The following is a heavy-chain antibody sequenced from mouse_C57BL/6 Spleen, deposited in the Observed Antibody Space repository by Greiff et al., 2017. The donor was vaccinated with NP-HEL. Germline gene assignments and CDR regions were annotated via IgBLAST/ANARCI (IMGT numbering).Heavy chain of an antibody. CDR2: INPNYGTT. D-gene: IGHD3-2*02. V-gene: IGHV1-39*01. CDR1: GYSFTDYN. CDR3: ARGQATSYYYAMDY. Sequence: VQLKESGPELVKPGASVKISCKASGYSFTDYNMNWVKQSNGKSLEWIGVINPNYGTTSYNQKFKGKATLTVDQSSSTAYMQLNSLTSEDSAVYYCARGQATSYYYAMDYWGQGTSVTVSS. J-gene: IGHJ4*01.